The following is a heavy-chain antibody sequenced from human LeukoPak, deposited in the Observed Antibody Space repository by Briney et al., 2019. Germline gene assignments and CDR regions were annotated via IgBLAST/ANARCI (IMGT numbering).Heavy chain of an antibody. V-gene: IGHV3-13*01. CDR2: IGIAGDT. J-gene: IGHJ3*02. CDR1: GFTFRSYD. D-gene: IGHD5/OR15-5a*01. Sequence: GGSLRLSCAASGFTFRSYDMHWVRQTPGRGLEWVSAIGIAGDTHYPDSVKGRFTISRETSKNSMYLQMNGLKDGDTAVYYCVRGGIQVSGIDAFDIWGQGTMVTVSS. CDR3: VRGGIQVSGIDAFDI.